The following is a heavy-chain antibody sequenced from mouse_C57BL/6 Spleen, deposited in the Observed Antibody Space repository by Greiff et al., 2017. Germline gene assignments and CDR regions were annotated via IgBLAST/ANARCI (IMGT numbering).Heavy chain of an antibody. Sequence: QVQLKESGPELVKPGASVKISCKASGYAFSSSWMNWVKQRPGKGLEWIGRIYPGDGDTNYNGKFKGKATLTADKSSSTAYMQLSSLTSEDSAVYFCAGPYFDYWGQGTTLTVSS. CDR3: AGPYFDY. CDR2: IYPGDGDT. V-gene: IGHV1-82*01. CDR1: GYAFSSSW. J-gene: IGHJ2*01.